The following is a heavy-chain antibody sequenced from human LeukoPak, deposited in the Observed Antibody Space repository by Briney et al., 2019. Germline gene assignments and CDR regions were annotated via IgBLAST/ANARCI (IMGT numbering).Heavy chain of an antibody. J-gene: IGHJ4*02. V-gene: IGHV3-53*01. CDR1: GFTVSSNY. CDR3: AQWSRYFDY. D-gene: IGHD1-26*01. CDR2: IYSGGST. Sequence: GGSLRLSCAASGFTVSSNYMNWVRQAPGMGLEWVSVIYSGGSTYYADSVKGRFTISRDNSKNTLYLQMNSLRAEDTALYFCAQWSRYFDYWGQGTLVTVSS.